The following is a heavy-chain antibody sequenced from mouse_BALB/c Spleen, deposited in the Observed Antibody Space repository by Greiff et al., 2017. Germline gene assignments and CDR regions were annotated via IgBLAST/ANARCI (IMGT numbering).Heavy chain of an antibody. CDR1: GYTFTSYW. Sequence: VKLQQSGAELVRPGASVKLSCKASGYTFTSYWMNWVKQRPGQGLEWIGMIDPSDSETHYNQMFKDKATLTVEKSSSTAYMQLSSLTSEDCVVYYCARQDYGRSLAYWGQGTLVSVSA. V-gene: IGHV1-61*01. CDR2: IDPSDSET. J-gene: IGHJ3*01. D-gene: IGHD1-1*01. CDR3: ARQDYGRSLAY.